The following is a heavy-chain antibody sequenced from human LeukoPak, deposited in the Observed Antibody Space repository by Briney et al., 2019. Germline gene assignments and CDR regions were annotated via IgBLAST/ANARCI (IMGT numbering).Heavy chain of an antibody. CDR3: AKDRSYVKWWPRLDY. D-gene: IGHD2-8*01. J-gene: IGHJ4*02. Sequence: GGSLRLSCAASGFTFSNYGMHWVRQAPGKGLEWVAFIQYDGSNKYYADSVKGRFTISRDNSKNTLYLQMNSLRAEDTAVYYCAKDRSYVKWWPRLDYWGQGTLVTVSS. CDR1: GFTFSNYG. V-gene: IGHV3-30*02. CDR2: IQYDGSNK.